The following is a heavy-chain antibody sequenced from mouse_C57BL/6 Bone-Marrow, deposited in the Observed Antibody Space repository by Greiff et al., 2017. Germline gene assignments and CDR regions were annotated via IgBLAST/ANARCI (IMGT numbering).Heavy chain of an antibody. CDR1: GYTFTSYW. J-gene: IGHJ2*01. D-gene: IGHD2-3*01. CDR2: IDPSDSYT. V-gene: IGHV1-59*01. Sequence: QVQLQQPGAELVRPGTSVKLSCKASGYTFTSYWMHWVKQRPGQGLEWIGVIDPSDSYTNYNQKFKGKATLTVDTSSSTAYMQLSSLTSEDSAVYYCSRSLYYGYYGYYFDYWGQGTTLTVSS. CDR3: SRSLYYGYYGYYFDY.